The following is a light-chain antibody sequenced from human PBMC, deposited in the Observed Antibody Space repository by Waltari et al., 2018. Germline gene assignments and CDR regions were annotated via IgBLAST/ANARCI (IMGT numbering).Light chain of an antibody. Sequence: QSALPQPPSASGSPGQSVTISCTGTRSAVGGYNYVSSYQQYPDKAPKLMIYEVNKRPSGVPDRFSGSKSGNTASLTVSGLQAEDEADYYCSSYAGADTVVFGGGTKLTVL. J-gene: IGLJ2*01. CDR2: EVN. V-gene: IGLV2-8*01. CDR1: RSAVGGYNY. CDR3: SSYAGADTVV.